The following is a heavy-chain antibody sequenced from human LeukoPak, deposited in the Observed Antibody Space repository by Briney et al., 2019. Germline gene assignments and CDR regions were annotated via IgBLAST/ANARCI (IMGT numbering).Heavy chain of an antibody. D-gene: IGHD6-13*01. J-gene: IGHJ3*02. CDR1: GYTFTGYY. CDR3: ARGGIYSSSWYGFTDAFDI. CDR2: INPNSGGT. Sequence: ASVKFSCKASGYTFTGYYMHWVRQAPGQGLEWMGWINPNSGGTNYAQKFQGWVTMTRDTSISTAYMELSRLRSDDTAVYYCARGGIYSSSWYGFTDAFDIWGQGTMVTVSS. V-gene: IGHV1-2*04.